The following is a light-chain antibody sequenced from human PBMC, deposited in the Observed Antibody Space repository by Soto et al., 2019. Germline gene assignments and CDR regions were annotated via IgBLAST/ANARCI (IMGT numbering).Light chain of an antibody. CDR2: GAS. Sequence: EVVMTQSPATLSVSPGERLTFSCRASQSVTTNLAWYQQKPGQTPRLLFNGASTRATGIPARFTGSGSGTEFILTISSLQSEDFAVYYCQQYDIWPPTFGQGTKVDIK. J-gene: IGKJ1*01. CDR1: QSVTTN. V-gene: IGKV3-15*01. CDR3: QQYDIWPPT.